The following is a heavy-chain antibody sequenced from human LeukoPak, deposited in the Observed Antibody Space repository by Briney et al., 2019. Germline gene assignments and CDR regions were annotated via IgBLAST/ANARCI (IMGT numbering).Heavy chain of an antibody. J-gene: IGHJ3*02. CDR3: ARDIVGAPDAFDI. V-gene: IGHV4-4*02. Sequence: PSETLSLTCAVSGGSISSNNWWIWVRQSPEKGLEWIGEIYHDGSTNYNPSLKSRVTISMDKSKNQLSLKLNFVTAADTAVYYCARDIVGAPDAFDIWGQGTMVTVSS. CDR2: IYHDGST. D-gene: IGHD1-26*01. CDR1: GGSISSNNW.